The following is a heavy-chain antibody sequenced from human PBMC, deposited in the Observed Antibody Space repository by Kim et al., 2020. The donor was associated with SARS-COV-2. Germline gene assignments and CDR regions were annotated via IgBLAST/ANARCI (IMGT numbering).Heavy chain of an antibody. Sequence: GGSLRLSCAASGFTFANAWMTWVRQAPGKGLEWVGRIKTKTDGGTTDYASPVKGRFTISRDDSKSTLYLQVNSLKIEDTAVYYCTTGYYYASGSYYYYWGQGTLVTVSS. D-gene: IGHD3-10*01. CDR3: TTGYYYASGSYYYY. CDR1: GFTFANAW. V-gene: IGHV3-15*01. CDR2: IKTKTDGGTT. J-gene: IGHJ4*02.